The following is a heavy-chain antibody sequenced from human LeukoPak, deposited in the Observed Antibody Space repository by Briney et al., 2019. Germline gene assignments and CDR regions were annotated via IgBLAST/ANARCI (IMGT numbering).Heavy chain of an antibody. J-gene: IGHJ6*03. V-gene: IGHV4-39*01. Sequence: SETLSLTCTVSGVSISSSSYYWDWIRQPPGKGLEWIVNIYDSGSTYYNPSIKSPATISVHTSKNQFSLKLGSVTAADTAVYYCARHPSVVAYYYYYKYVWGKGNTVTVSS. CDR1: GVSISSSSYY. D-gene: IGHD2-15*01. CDR3: ARHPSVVAYYYYYKYV. CDR2: IYDSGST.